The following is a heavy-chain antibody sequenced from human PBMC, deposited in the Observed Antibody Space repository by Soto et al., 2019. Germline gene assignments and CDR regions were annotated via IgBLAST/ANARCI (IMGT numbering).Heavy chain of an antibody. D-gene: IGHD3-22*01. Sequence: PGGSLRLSCTTYGFTFSDFVMQWVRQAPGKGLEWVAVIWTDGSQIHYADSVKGRFTISRDNSKNTVYLQMNSLRAEDTALYYCAKSSSGYFQDAFDIWGQGTMVTVSS. J-gene: IGHJ3*02. CDR1: GFTFSDFV. CDR2: IWTDGSQI. CDR3: AKSSSGYFQDAFDI. V-gene: IGHV3-33*06.